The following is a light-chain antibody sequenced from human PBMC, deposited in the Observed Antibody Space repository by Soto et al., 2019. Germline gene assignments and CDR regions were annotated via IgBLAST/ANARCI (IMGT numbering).Light chain of an antibody. CDR2: GAS. Sequence: EIVLTQSPDTLSVSPGERATLSCRASQTVGSNLAWYQQKPGQAPRLLIYGASTRASDTPARFNGSGSVTEFDLTISSLQSEDFAVYYCQQYNNWPITFGQGTRLENK. CDR1: QTVGSN. J-gene: IGKJ5*01. CDR3: QQYNNWPIT. V-gene: IGKV3D-15*01.